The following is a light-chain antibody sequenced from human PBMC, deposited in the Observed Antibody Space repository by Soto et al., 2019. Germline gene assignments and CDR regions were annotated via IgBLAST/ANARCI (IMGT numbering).Light chain of an antibody. CDR1: QSVSSY. CDR2: DAS. V-gene: IGKV3-11*01. J-gene: IGKJ1*01. Sequence: IVLTQSPATLSLSPGERATLSCRASQSVSSYLAWYQQKPGQAPRLLIYDASSRVAGIPARFRGSGSGTDFTRTISSLEPEDFAVYYCQQRLMTFGQGTKVEI. CDR3: QQRLMT.